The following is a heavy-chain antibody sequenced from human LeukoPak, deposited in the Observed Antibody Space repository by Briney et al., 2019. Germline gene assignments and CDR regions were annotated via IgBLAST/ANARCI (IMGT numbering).Heavy chain of an antibody. D-gene: IGHD3-22*01. CDR3: ARVSTYYDSSGIDY. V-gene: IGHV3-7*01. J-gene: IGHJ4*02. Sequence: GGSLRLSCAASGFTFSSYWMSWVRQAPGKGLEWVANIKQDGSEKYYVDSVKGRFTISRDNAKNSLYLQMNSLRAEDTAVYYCARVSTYYDSSGIDYWGQGTLVTVSS. CDR1: GFTFSSYW. CDR2: IKQDGSEK.